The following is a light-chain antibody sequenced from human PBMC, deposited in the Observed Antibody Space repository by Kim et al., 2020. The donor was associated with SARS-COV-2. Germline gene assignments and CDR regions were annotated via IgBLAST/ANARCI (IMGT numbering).Light chain of an antibody. J-gene: IGLJ2*01. CDR1: SSNVGGYNY. CDR3: SSYTTTTTQV. CDR2: DVG. V-gene: IGLV2-14*03. Sequence: QSALTQPASVSGSPGQSITISCTGTSSNVGGYNYVSWYQQHPGKAPKLMIYDVGTRPSGVSDRFSGSKSGNTASLTISGLQTEDEADYYCSSYTTTTTQVFGRGTQLTVL.